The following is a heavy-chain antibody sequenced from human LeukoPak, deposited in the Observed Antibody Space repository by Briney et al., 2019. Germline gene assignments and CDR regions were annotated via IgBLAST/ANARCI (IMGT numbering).Heavy chain of an antibody. CDR2: INSDGSST. V-gene: IGHV3-74*01. CDR1: GFSFSSYW. Sequence: GGSLRLSCEASGFSFSSYWMHWVRQAPGKGLLWVSRINSDGSSTTYADSVKGRLTSSRDNAKNTLYLQMNSLRAEDTAVYYCVREGRVSGYDFDYWGQGTLVTVSS. CDR3: VREGRVSGYDFDY. D-gene: IGHD5-12*01. J-gene: IGHJ4*02.